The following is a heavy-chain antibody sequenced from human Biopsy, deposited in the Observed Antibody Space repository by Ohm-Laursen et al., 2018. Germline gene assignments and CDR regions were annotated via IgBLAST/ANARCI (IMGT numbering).Heavy chain of an antibody. CDR1: GDSATKYY. Sequence: SETLSLTCAVSGDSATKYYWSWIRQPPGKGLEWIGYVYYTGSTDYNPSLQSRVTISVDTSKNHFSLRLRSVTPADTAIYYCARDRGYYSDRTVPGYFDLWGRGTLVTVSS. V-gene: IGHV4-59*02. CDR3: ARDRGYYSDRTVPGYFDL. CDR2: VYYTGST. J-gene: IGHJ2*01. D-gene: IGHD3-22*01.